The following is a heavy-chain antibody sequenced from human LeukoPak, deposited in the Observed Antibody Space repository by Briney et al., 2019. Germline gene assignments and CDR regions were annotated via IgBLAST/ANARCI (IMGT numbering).Heavy chain of an antibody. CDR2: IYYSGST. V-gene: IGHV4-59*08. D-gene: IGHD6-25*01. CDR3: ARHSGRGNAFDI. CDR1: GGSISNYY. Sequence: PSETLSLNCTVSGGSISNYYWSWIRQPPGKGLEWIGYIYYSGSTNYKPSLKSRVTISVDTSKNQISLNLRSVTAADTAVYYCARHSGRGNAFDIWGQGTRVTVSS. J-gene: IGHJ3*02.